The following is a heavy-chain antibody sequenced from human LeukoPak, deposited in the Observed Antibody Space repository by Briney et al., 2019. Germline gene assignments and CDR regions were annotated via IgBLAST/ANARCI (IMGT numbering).Heavy chain of an antibody. V-gene: IGHV3-23*01. CDR2: ISGSGDIT. CDR3: AKELWRRFDY. J-gene: IGHJ4*02. Sequence: GGSLRLSCAASGFTFSNYAMSWVRQAPGKGLEWVSSISGSGDITYSAASVKGRFTISRDNSKNTLYLQMNSLRAEDTAVYYCAKELWRRFDYWGQGTLVTVSS. CDR1: GFTFSNYA. D-gene: IGHD5-18*01.